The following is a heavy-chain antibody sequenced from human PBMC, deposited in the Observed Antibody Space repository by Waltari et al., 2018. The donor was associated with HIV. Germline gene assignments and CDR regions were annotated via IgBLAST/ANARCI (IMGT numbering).Heavy chain of an antibody. CDR3: SRVGAAAAVTLDY. CDR2: TRSKTYGGTT. V-gene: IGHV3-49*04. J-gene: IGHJ4*02. D-gene: IGHD6-13*01. Sequence: EVQLVESGGGLVQPGRSLRLSCTASGFTFGVYAMSWVRQAPGRGREWVGVTRSKTYGGTTEYAASVKGRFTISRDDSKSIAYLQMNSLKSEDTAVYYCSRVGAAAAVTLDYWGQGTLVTVSS. CDR1: GFTFGVYA.